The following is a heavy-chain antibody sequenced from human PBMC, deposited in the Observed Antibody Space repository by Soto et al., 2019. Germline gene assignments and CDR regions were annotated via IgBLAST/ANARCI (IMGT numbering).Heavy chain of an antibody. J-gene: IGHJ6*02. V-gene: IGHV1-69*12. CDR3: ARGDVLVQDGYYYYGMDV. CDR1: AGTFSSYA. CDR2: IIPIFGTA. Sequence: QVQLVQSGAEVKKPGSSVKVSCKASAGTFSSYAISWVRQAPGQGLEWMGGIIPIFGTANYAQKFQGRVTITADESTSTAYMEMSSLRSEDTAVYYCARGDVLVQDGYYYYGMDVWGQGTTVTVSS. D-gene: IGHD3-3*02.